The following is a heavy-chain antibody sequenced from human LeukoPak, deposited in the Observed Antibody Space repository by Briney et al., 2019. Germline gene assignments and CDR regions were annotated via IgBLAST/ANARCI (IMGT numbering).Heavy chain of an antibody. D-gene: IGHD3-3*01. V-gene: IGHV1-46*01. CDR3: ARAEVGYYDFWSGYYSTRAYYFDY. CDR2: INPSGGST. J-gene: IGHJ4*02. CDR1: GYTFTNYY. Sequence: ASVKVSCKASGYTFTNYYMHWVRQTPGQGLEWMGVINPSGGSTSDAQKFQGRVTMTGDTSTSTVHMELSSLRSEDTAVYYCARAEVGYYDFWSGYYSTRAYYFDYWGQGTLVTVSS.